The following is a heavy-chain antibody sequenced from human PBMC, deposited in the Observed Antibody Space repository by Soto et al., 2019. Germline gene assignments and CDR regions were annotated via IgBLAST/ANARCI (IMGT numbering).Heavy chain of an antibody. D-gene: IGHD3-16*01. CDR2: ISAYNGNT. J-gene: IGHJ4*02. V-gene: IGHV1-18*01. Sequence: QVQLVQSGAEVKKPGASVKVSCKTSGYTFTNFGLSWVRQAPGQGLEWMGWISAYNGNTNYGQNFQGRATMTTDTSTRTAYMERRSLRSDGTAVYDGARGGTPIDYWGQGTLVTVSS. CDR1: GYTFTNFG. CDR3: ARGGTPIDY.